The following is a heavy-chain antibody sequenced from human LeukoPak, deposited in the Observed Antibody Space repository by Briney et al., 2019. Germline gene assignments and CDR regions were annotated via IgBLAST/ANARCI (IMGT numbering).Heavy chain of an antibody. J-gene: IGHJ2*01. CDR2: EKKEGGEK. Sequence: VGCLRLSCAASGVTLRRYRTGWVREAPGKGLQWLAEEKKEGGEKNSVASMKGRFTISRDNAKNSLYLQMDSLRAEDTAVYYCARDTYRFFDLWGRGTLVTVSS. CDR3: ARDTYRFFDL. CDR1: GVTLRRYR. V-gene: IGHV3-7*01.